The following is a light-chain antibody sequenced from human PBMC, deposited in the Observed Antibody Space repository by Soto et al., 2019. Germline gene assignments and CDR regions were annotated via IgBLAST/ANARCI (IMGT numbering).Light chain of an antibody. CDR2: EVS. CDR1: SSDVGGYNY. Sequence: QSALTQPASVSGSPGQSITISCTGTSSDVGGYNYVSWYQQHPGKAPKLMIYEVSNRPSGVSNRFSGPKSGNTASLTISGLQAEDEADYHCSSYTSSSIDYVFGTGTKVTVL. V-gene: IGLV2-14*01. J-gene: IGLJ1*01. CDR3: SSYTSSSIDYV.